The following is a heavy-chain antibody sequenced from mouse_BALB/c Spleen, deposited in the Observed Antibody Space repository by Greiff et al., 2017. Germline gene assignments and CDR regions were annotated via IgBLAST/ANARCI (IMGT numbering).Heavy chain of an antibody. J-gene: IGHJ2*01. CDR1: GFTFSSFG. CDR2: ISSGISTI. V-gene: IGHV5-17*02. CDR3: ARRLFDY. D-gene: IGHD1-2*01. Sequence: EVQGVESGGGLVQPGGSRKLSCAASGFTFSSFGMHWVRQAPEKGLEWVAYISSGISTIYYADTVKGRFTISRDNPKNTLFLQMTSLRSEDTAMYYCARRLFDYWGQGTTLTVSS.